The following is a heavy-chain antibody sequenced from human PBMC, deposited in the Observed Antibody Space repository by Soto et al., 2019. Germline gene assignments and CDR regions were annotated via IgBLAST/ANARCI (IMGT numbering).Heavy chain of an antibody. D-gene: IGHD6-19*01. CDR1: GYTFTGYY. CDR3: ARERQWLVSGDY. Sequence: QVQLVRSGAEVKKPGASVKVSCKASGYTFTGYYMHWVRQAPGQGLEWMGWINPNSGGTNYAQKFQGRVTMTRDTSISTAYMELSSLGSDDTAVYYCARERQWLVSGDYWGQGTLVTVSS. V-gene: IGHV1-2*02. CDR2: INPNSGGT. J-gene: IGHJ4*02.